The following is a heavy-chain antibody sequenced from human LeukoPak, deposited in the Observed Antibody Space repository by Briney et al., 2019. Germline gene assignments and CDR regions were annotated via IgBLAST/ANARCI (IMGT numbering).Heavy chain of an antibody. CDR3: ARRIGVLGYNWFDP. D-gene: IGHD3-3*01. Sequence: ASVTVSYTASGYTFTGYYMHWVRQAPGQGLEWMGWINPNSGGTNYAQKFQGRVTMTRDTSISTAYMELSRLRSDDTTVYYCARRIGVLGYNWFDPWGQGTLATVSS. V-gene: IGHV1-2*02. J-gene: IGHJ5*02. CDR2: INPNSGGT. CDR1: GYTFTGYY.